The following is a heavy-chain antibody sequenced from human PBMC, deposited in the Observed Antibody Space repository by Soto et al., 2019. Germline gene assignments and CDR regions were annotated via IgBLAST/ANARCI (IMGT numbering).Heavy chain of an antibody. CDR3: ARWPQLKPRFDY. CDR2: VSYFGTT. D-gene: IGHD1-1*01. Sequence: SETLSLTCNVSGGPLTTYFWSWIRQPPGKGLEWIGYVSYFGTTNYNPSLQSRLTISLDTSKTHFSLKLSSVTAADTAVYYCARWPQLKPRFDYWGQGTLVTVSA. CDR1: GGPLTTYF. J-gene: IGHJ4*02. V-gene: IGHV4-59*12.